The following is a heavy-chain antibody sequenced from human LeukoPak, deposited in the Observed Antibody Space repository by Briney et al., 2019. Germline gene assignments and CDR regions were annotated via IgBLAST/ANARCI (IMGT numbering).Heavy chain of an antibody. Sequence: PAGTLRLSCAASGFTFSSYSRNWVRQGPGNGLEWVSSISSSSSYRYYADSVKGRLTISRDNSKNTLYLQMNSLRAEDTAVYYCANDNGGTNWFDPWGQGTLVTVSS. CDR3: ANDNGGTNWFDP. CDR2: ISSSSSYR. V-gene: IGHV3-21*04. CDR1: GFTFSSYS. J-gene: IGHJ5*02. D-gene: IGHD3-9*01.